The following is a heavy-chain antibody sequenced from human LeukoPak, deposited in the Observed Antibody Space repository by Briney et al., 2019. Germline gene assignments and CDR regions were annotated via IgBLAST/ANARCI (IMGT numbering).Heavy chain of an antibody. J-gene: IGHJ4*02. V-gene: IGHV3-64D*06. CDR1: GFXFSSYA. D-gene: IGHD2-2*01. CDR3: VKDRHCSSTSCYSYYFDY. Sequence: GSLRLSCSASGFXFSSYAMHWVRPAPGKGLEYVSAISSNGGSTYYADSVKGRFTISRDNSKNTLYLQMSSLRAEDTAVYYCVKDRHCSSTSCYSYYFDYWGQGTLVTVSS. CDR2: ISSNGGST.